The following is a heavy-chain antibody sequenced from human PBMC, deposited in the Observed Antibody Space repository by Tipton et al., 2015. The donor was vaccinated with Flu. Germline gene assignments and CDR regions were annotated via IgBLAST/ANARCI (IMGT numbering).Heavy chain of an antibody. D-gene: IGHD3-10*01. V-gene: IGHV3-53*01. CDR1: GFTVSNNY. CDR3: ATTYYLGHYLDAFDI. Sequence: QLVQSGGGLIQPGGSLRLSCAASGFTVSNNYMSWVRQAPGKGLEWVSVIYSGGSTYYADSVKGRFTISRDNSKNTLYLQINSLSAEDTAVYYCATTYYLGHYLDAFDIWGQETMVTVSS. CDR2: IYSGGST. J-gene: IGHJ3*02.